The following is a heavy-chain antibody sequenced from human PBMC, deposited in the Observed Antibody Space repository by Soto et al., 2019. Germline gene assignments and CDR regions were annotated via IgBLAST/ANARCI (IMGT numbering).Heavy chain of an antibody. V-gene: IGHV4-31*03. Sequence: PSETLSLTCTVSGGSISSGGYYWSWIRQHPGKGLEWIGYIYYSGSTYYNPSLKSRVTISVDTSKNQFSLKLSSVTAADTAVYYCARVGGDRGRGMYARRLPTAGFDPWGPGTLGTVSS. CDR1: GGSISSGGYY. D-gene: IGHD2-8*01. J-gene: IGHJ5*02. CDR2: IYYSGST. CDR3: ARVGGDRGRGMYARRLPTAGFDP.